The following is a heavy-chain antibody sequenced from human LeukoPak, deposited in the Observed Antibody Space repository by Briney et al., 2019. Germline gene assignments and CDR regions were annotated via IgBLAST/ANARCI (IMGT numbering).Heavy chain of an antibody. CDR1: GFTFSNAW. Sequence: PGGSLRLSCAASGFTFSNAWMSWVRQAPGKGLEWVSAISGSGFSTYYADSVKGRFTISRDNAKNSLYLQMNSLRAEDTAVYYCARADSSSWYGWGSYYYYYMDVWGKGTTVTVSS. CDR3: ARADSSSWYGWGSYYYYYMDV. J-gene: IGHJ6*03. V-gene: IGHV3-48*01. CDR2: ISGSGFST. D-gene: IGHD6-13*01.